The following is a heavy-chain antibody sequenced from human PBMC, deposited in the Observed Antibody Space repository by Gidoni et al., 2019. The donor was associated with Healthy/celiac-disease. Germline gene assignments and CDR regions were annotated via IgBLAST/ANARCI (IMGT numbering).Heavy chain of an antibody. D-gene: IGHD2-15*01. J-gene: IGHJ6*02. CDR2: INHSGST. Sequence: QVQLQQWGAGLLKPSETLSLTCAVYGGSFSGYYWSWIRQPPGKGLEWIGEINHSGSTNYNPSLKSRVTISVDTSKNQFSLKLSSVTAADTAVYYCARLLGYCSGGSCYFYYYGMDVWGQGTTVTVSS. CDR1: GGSFSGYY. V-gene: IGHV4-34*01. CDR3: ARLLGYCSGGSCYFYYYGMDV.